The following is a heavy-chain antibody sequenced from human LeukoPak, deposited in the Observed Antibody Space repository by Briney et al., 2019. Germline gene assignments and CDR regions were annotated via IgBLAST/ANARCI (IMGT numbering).Heavy chain of an antibody. CDR2: INHSGNT. CDR1: GGTFSDFY. D-gene: IGHD1-1*01. V-gene: IGHV4-34*01. Sequence: SETLSLTCAVYGGTFSDFYWNWIRQSPPGKGLEWIGEINHSGNTKYNPSLESRVTMSVDTSRKQFSLNLNSVTAADSAIYYCASWNARTHSHDDWGQGTLVTVSS. J-gene: IGHJ4*02. CDR3: ASWNARTHSHDD.